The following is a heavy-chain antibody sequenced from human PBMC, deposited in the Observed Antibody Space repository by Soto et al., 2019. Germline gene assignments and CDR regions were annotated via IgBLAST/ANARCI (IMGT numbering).Heavy chain of an antibody. CDR1: GYTFTSYY. V-gene: IGHV1-46*01. CDR2: INPSGGST. CDR3: ARAPSATVTTHRNPPANRYYYYGMDV. J-gene: IGHJ6*02. D-gene: IGHD4-4*01. Sequence: ASVKVSCKASGYTFTSYYMHWVRQAPGQGREWMGIINPSGGSTSYAQKFQGRVTMTRDTSTSTVYMELSSLRSEDTAVYYCARAPSATVTTHRNPPANRYYYYGMDVWGQGTTVTVSS.